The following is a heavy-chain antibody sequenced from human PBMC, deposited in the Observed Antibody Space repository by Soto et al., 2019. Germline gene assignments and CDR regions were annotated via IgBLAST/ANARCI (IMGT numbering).Heavy chain of an antibody. CDR1: GFTFSSYG. Sequence: PGGSLRLSCAASGFTFSSYGMHWVRQAPGKGLEWVAVIWYDGSNKYYADSVKGRFTISRDNSKNTLYLQMNSLRAEDTAVYYCTRATSYYDSSGLIWGQATMVTVPS. CDR3: TRATSYYDSSGLI. CDR2: IWYDGSNK. J-gene: IGHJ3*02. V-gene: IGHV3-33*01. D-gene: IGHD3-22*01.